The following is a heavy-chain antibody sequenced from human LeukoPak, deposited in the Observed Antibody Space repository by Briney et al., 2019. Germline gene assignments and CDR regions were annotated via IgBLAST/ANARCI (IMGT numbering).Heavy chain of an antibody. Sequence: GGSLRLSCAASGFTFSSYDMHWVRQATGKGLEWVSAIGTAGDTYYPGSVKGRLTISRENAKNSLYLQMNSLRAGDTAVYYCARGKFSSGWYIDYWGQGTLVTVSS. CDR2: IGTAGDT. V-gene: IGHV3-13*01. D-gene: IGHD6-19*01. CDR3: ARGKFSSGWYIDY. CDR1: GFTFSSYD. J-gene: IGHJ4*02.